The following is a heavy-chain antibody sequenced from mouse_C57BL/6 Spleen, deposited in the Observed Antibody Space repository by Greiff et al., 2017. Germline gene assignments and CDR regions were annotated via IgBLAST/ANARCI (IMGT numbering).Heavy chain of an antibody. CDR2: INPNNGGT. CDR1: GYTFTDYY. Sequence: VQLQQSGPELVKPGASVKISCKASGYTFTDYYMNWVKQSHGKSLEWIGDINPNNGGTSYNQKFKGKATLTVDKSSSTAYMELRSLTSEDSAVYYCARDYVLRTYFDYWGQGTTLTVSS. D-gene: IGHD5-5*01. V-gene: IGHV1-26*01. J-gene: IGHJ2*01. CDR3: ARDYVLRTYFDY.